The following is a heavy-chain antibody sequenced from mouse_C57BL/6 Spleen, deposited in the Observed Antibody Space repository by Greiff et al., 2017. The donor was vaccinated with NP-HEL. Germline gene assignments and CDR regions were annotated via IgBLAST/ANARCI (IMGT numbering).Heavy chain of an antibody. D-gene: IGHD2-3*01. J-gene: IGHJ2*01. Sequence: PLQPPVSSLLHPFASVQLSFTSSFSPFPCSCLPFLSPVPGESLEWIGTINPSKGGTNYNEKFKSKATLTVDKSSSTAYMQLSSLTSEDSAVYYCASFDGYYRTNYFDYWGQGTTLTVSS. CDR1: FSPFPCSC. CDR3: ASFDGYYRTNYFDY. CDR2: INPSKGGT. V-gene: IGHV1-53*01.